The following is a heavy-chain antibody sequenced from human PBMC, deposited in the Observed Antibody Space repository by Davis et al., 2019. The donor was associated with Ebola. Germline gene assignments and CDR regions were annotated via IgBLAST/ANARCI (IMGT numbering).Heavy chain of an antibody. V-gene: IGHV3-30*04. J-gene: IGHJ5*02. CDR3: ARDRSSWTGWFDP. CDR1: GFTFSAYA. Sequence: PGGSLRLSCAASGFTFSAYAMHWVRQPPGKGLEWVALISFDGRNKYYPDSVTGRFTISRDYSKKTLYLQMNSLRAEDTAVYYCARDRSSWTGWFDPWGQGTLVTVSS. D-gene: IGHD6-13*01. CDR2: ISFDGRNK.